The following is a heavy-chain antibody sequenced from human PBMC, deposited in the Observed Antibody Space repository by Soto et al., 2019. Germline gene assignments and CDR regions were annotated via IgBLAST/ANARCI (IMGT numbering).Heavy chain of an antibody. CDR3: ARRMGSLETVLMVYATDYYYYMEV. CDR1: GYTFTSYD. J-gene: IGHJ6*03. V-gene: IGHV1-8*01. Sequence: GASVKVSCKASGYTFTSYDINWVRQATGQGLEWMGWMNPNSGNTGYAQKFQGRVTMTRNTSISTAYMELSSLRSEDTAVYYCARRMGSLETVLMVYATDYYYYMEVWGKGPTVTVSS. CDR2: MNPNSGNT. D-gene: IGHD2-8*01.